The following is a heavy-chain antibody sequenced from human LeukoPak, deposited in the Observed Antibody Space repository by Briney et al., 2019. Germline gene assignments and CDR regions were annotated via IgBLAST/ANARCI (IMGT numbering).Heavy chain of an antibody. CDR1: GYTFTSYY. D-gene: IGHD1-26*01. J-gene: IGHJ4*02. CDR3: ALTPGELPFDY. V-gene: IGHV1-46*01. Sequence: ASVKVSCKASGYTFTSYYMHWVRQAPGQGLEWMGIINPSGGSTSYAQKFQGRVTMTRDTSTSTVYMELSSLRSDDTAVYYCALTPGELPFDYWGQGTLVTVPS. CDR2: INPSGGST.